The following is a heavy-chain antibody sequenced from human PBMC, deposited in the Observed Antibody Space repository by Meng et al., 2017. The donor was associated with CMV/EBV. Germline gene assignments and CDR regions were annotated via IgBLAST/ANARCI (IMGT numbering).Heavy chain of an antibody. CDR3: AKDRTIMIFGAIDN. Sequence: GGSLRLSCAASGFTFSSYWMHWVRQAPGKGLVWVSRINSDGSSTSYADSVKGRFTISRDNYKNTLYLQMNTLRAEDTAMYYCAKDRTIMIFGAIDNWGQGTLVTVSS. V-gene: IGHV3-74*01. CDR2: INSDGSST. D-gene: IGHD3/OR15-3a*01. CDR1: GFTFSSYW. J-gene: IGHJ4*02.